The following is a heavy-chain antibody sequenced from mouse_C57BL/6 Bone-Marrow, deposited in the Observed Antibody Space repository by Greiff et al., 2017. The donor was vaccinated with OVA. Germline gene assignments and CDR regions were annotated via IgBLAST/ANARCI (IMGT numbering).Heavy chain of an antibody. CDR2: IYPGDGDT. D-gene: IGHD3-2*02. V-gene: IGHV1-80*01. CDR1: GYAFSSYW. Sequence: QVQLQQSGAELVKPGASVKISCKASGYAFSSYWMNWVKQRPGKGLEWIGQIYPGDGDTKYNGKFKGKATLTVDKSSSIAYMQLSSLTSEDSAVYFCARARDSSGYPRCADWGQGTLVTVSA. J-gene: IGHJ3*01. CDR3: ARARDSSGYPRCAD.